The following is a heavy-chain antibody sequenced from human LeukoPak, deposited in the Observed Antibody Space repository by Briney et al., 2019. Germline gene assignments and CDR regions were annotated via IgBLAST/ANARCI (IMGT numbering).Heavy chain of an antibody. V-gene: IGHV4-34*01. CDR2: INDSGHA. D-gene: IGHD3-3*01. CDR1: GASFRAYY. CDR3: ASSRDLYHDAFTSYWYFDV. J-gene: IGHJ2*01. Sequence: SETLSLTCAVYGASFRAYYGSWIRQAPGKGLEWIGEINDSGHARYNASLKSRVTMSVDTSKNQFSLKLKSVTAADTAVYYCASSRDLYHDAFTSYWYFDVWGRGSLVTASS.